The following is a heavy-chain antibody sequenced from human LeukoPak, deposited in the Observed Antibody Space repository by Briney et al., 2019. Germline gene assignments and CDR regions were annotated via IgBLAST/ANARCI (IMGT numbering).Heavy chain of an antibody. J-gene: IGHJ4*02. Sequence: GASVKVSCKASGGTFSSYAISWVRQAPGQGLEWMGRIIPILGIANYAQKFQGRVTITADKSTSTAYMELSSLRSEDTAVYYCARGPYYYGSGSYYVNWGQGTLVTVSS. CDR1: GGTFSSYA. V-gene: IGHV1-69*04. CDR3: ARGPYYYGSGSYYVN. D-gene: IGHD3-10*01. CDR2: IIPILGIA.